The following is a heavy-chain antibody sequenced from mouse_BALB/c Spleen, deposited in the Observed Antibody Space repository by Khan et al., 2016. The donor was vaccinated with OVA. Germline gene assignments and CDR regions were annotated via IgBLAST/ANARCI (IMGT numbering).Heavy chain of an antibody. CDR3: ARLAYYYNSGGFAY. CDR2: ISSGGSYT. D-gene: IGHD1-1*01. Sequence: EVQLQESGGDLVKPGGSLKLSCAASGFTFSTYGMSWVRQSPDKRLEWVATISSGGSYTYYPDNVTGRFTISRDNAKNTMYLQMSSLKSEDTAMYYCARLAYYYNSGGFAYWGQGTLVTVSA. V-gene: IGHV5-6*01. CDR1: GFTFSTYG. J-gene: IGHJ3*01.